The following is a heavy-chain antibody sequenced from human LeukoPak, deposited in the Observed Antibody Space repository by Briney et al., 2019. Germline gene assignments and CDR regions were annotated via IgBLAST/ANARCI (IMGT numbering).Heavy chain of an antibody. CDR2: ISYDGSNK. J-gene: IGHJ6*02. CDR1: GFTFSSYG. CDR3: AKDQGSSSGYYYYYGMDV. D-gene: IGHD6-6*01. Sequence: PGGSLRLSCAASGFTFSSYGMHWVRQAPGKGLEWVAVISYDGSNKYYADSVKGRFTISRDNSKNTLYLRMNSLRAEDTAVYYCAKDQGSSSGYYYYYGMDVWGQGTTVTVSS. V-gene: IGHV3-30*18.